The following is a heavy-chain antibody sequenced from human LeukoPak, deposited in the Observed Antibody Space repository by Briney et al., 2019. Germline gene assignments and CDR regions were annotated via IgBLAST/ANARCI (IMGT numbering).Heavy chain of an antibody. J-gene: IGHJ5*02. CDR2: INPNSGGT. V-gene: IGHV1-2*02. D-gene: IGHD2-15*01. Sequence: GASVKVSCKASAYTFTDSYMHWGRQAPGQGLEWMGWINPNSGGTKYAQKFQGRVTMTRDTSISTAYMELSRLRSDDTAVYYCAKDHLLVAFDPWGQGTLVTVSS. CDR3: AKDHLLVAFDP. CDR1: AYTFTDSY.